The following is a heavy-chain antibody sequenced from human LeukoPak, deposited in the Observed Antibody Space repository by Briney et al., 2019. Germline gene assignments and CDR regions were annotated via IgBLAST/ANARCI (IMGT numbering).Heavy chain of an antibody. CDR2: IYYSGST. Sequence: SETLSLTCTVSGGSISSYYWSWIRQPPGKGLEWIGYIYYSGSTSYNPSLKSRVTISVDTSKNQFSLKLSSVTAADTAVYYCARHRDSSGYYYVIWDYWGQGTLVTVSS. J-gene: IGHJ4*02. CDR3: ARHRDSSGYYYVIWDY. V-gene: IGHV4-59*08. CDR1: GGSISSYY. D-gene: IGHD3-22*01.